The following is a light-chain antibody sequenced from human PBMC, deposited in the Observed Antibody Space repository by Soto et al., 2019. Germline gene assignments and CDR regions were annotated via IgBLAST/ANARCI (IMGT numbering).Light chain of an antibody. CDR3: QQSHSTLS. J-gene: IGKJ2*01. V-gene: IGKV1-39*01. CDR1: QSISSY. Sequence: DIQMTQSPSSLSASVGDRVTITCRASQSISSYLNWYQQKPGKAPKLLIYAASSLQSGVPSRFSGSGSGTDFTLTISSLQPEDFATYYCQQSHSTLSFGQGTKLEIK. CDR2: AAS.